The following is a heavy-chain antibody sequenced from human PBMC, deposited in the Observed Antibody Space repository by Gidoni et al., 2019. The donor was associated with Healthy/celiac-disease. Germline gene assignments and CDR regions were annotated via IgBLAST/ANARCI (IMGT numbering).Heavy chain of an antibody. V-gene: IGHV3-30*18. J-gene: IGHJ6*02. CDR2: ISYDGSNK. Sequence: HVQLVESVGGVVHTGRSLSVSCAASGFPFISYGMHWVRQAPGKGLEWVAVISYDGSNKYYADSVKGRFTISRDNSKNTLYLQMNSLRAEDTAVYYCAKPRPIAPGHYYGMDVWGQGTTVTVSS. CDR3: AKPRPIAPGHYYGMDV. D-gene: IGHD6-25*01. CDR1: GFPFISYG.